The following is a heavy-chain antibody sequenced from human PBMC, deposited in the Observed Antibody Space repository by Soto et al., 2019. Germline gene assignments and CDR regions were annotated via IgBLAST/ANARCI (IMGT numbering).Heavy chain of an antibody. CDR1: GFTFSSYA. V-gene: IGHV3-30-3*01. Sequence: QVQLVESGGGVVQPGRSLRLSCAASGFTFSSYAMHWVRQAPGKGLEWVAVISYDGSNKYYADSVKGRFTISRDNSKNTLYLQMNSMRAEDTAVYYCARDHGADYVHGAFDIWGQGTMVTVSS. J-gene: IGHJ3*02. CDR2: ISYDGSNK. CDR3: ARDHGADYVHGAFDI. D-gene: IGHD4-17*01.